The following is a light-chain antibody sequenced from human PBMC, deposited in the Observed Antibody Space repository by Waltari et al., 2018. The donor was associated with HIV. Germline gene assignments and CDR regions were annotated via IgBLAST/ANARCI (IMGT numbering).Light chain of an antibody. J-gene: IGLJ2*01. V-gene: IGLV3-19*01. CDR1: SLRGSF. CDR3: NSRDSSGNHLEV. Sequence: SSALTQDPAVSVALGQTVRITCQGVSLRGSFASRYQQKPGQAPLLVIYGKNNRPSGIPDRFSGSTSGNTASLTITGAQAEDEADYYCNSRDSSGNHLEVFGGGTKLTVL. CDR2: GKN.